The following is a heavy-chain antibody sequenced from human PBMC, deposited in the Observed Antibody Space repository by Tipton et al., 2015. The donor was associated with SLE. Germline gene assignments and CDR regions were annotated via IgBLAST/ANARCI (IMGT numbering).Heavy chain of an antibody. Sequence: TLSLTCTVSGASISSYYWSWIRQPPGKGLEWIGYVYDIEFTNYNPSLKSRVTISVDTSKTHFSLRLNSVTAADTAVYYCARGGLGSDLRGSIYFGSWGQGTLVTVSS. J-gene: IGHJ4*02. CDR2: VYDIEFT. D-gene: IGHD7-27*01. V-gene: IGHV4-59*01. CDR1: GASISSYY. CDR3: ARGGLGSDLRGSIYFGS.